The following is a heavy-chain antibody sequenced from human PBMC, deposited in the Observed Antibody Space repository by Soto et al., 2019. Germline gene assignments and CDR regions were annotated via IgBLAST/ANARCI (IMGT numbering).Heavy chain of an antibody. V-gene: IGHV3-73*02. Sequence: EVQLVESGGGLVQPGGSLKLSCAASGFTFSGSAMHWVRQASGKGLEWVGRISSKANNYATAYAASVKGRFIISRDDSKNMAYLQMNSLKSEDTAVYYCASGSYTADWYFDLWGRGTLVTVSS. D-gene: IGHD2-15*01. J-gene: IGHJ2*01. CDR2: ISSKANNYAT. CDR1: GFTFSGSA. CDR3: ASGSYTADWYFDL.